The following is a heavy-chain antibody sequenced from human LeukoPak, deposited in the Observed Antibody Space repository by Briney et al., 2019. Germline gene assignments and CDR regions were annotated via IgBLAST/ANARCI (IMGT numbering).Heavy chain of an antibody. J-gene: IGHJ5*02. Sequence: SETLSLTCTVSGGSVTSYYCNWVRQPPGRGLEWIGYIYYSGGTNYNPSLKSRLTISVDTSKNQFSLNLRSVTAADTAVYYCARLTKFLTGYYPSPWGQGTLVTVSS. D-gene: IGHD3-9*01. V-gene: IGHV4-59*08. CDR2: IYYSGGT. CDR3: ARLTKFLTGYYPSP. CDR1: GGSVTSYY.